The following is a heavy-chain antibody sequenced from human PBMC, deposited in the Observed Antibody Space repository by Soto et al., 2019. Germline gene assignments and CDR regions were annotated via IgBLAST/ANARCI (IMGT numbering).Heavy chain of an antibody. V-gene: IGHV4-31*03. CDR2: IYYSGST. CDR1: GDSISSGDFY. Sequence: SETLSLTCTVSGDSISSGDFYWSWIRQHPGKGLEWIGYIYYSGSTYYNPSLKSRFTTSVDTSKNQFSLKLTSVTAADTAVYYCARVVYNWNAFDYWGQGTLVTVSS. D-gene: IGHD1-1*01. CDR3: ARVVYNWNAFDY. J-gene: IGHJ4*02.